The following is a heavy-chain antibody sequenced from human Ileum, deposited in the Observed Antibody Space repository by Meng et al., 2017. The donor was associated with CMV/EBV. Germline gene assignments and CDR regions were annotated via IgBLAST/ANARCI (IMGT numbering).Heavy chain of an antibody. CDR2: IDTNTGNP. CDR3: ARDGLSGRYFDY. D-gene: IGHD1-26*01. J-gene: IGHJ4*02. Sequence: CQTSGYTFTNNNILWVRQAPGQGPEWMGWIDTNTGNPTYAQGFTGRFVFSLDTSVNTAYLQISSLKAEDTAVYYCARDGLSGRYFDYWGQGTLVTVSS. V-gene: IGHV7-4-1*02. CDR1: GYTFTNNN.